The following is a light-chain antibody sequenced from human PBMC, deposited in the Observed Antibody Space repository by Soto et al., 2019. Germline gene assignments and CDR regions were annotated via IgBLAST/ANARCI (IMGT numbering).Light chain of an antibody. V-gene: IGLV2-23*02. Sequence: QSALTQPASGSGSPGQSITISCTGTSSDVGSYNLVSWYQQHPGKAPKLMIYEVSKRPSGVSNRFSGSKSGNTASLTISVLQAEDEADYYCCSYAGSSTPLIFGTGTKVTVL. CDR2: EVS. J-gene: IGLJ1*01. CDR3: CSYAGSSTPLI. CDR1: SSDVGSYNL.